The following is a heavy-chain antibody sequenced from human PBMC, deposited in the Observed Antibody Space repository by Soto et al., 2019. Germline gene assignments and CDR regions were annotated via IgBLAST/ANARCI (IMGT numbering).Heavy chain of an antibody. Sequence: QVQLQESGPGLVKPSQTLSLTCTVTGGSINSGSYYWSWIRQHPGKGLEWIGNINYNGSTYYNPSLKSRVIMSVDASQNQFFLKLTSVTAADTAVYYCARDRLMGQYFGSWGQGTLVTVSS. D-gene: IGHD3-10*01. CDR2: INYNGST. J-gene: IGHJ4*02. CDR1: GGSINSGSYY. CDR3: ARDRLMGQYFGS. V-gene: IGHV4-31*03.